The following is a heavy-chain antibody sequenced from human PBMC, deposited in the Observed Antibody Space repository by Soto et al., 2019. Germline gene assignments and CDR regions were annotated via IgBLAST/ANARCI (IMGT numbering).Heavy chain of an antibody. CDR1: GGSISSSSYY. V-gene: IGHV4-39*01. CDR2: IYYSGST. D-gene: IGHD2-21*01. Sequence: PSETLSLTCTVSGGSISSSSYYWGWIRQPPGKGLEWIGSIYYSGSTYYNPSLKSRVTISVDTSKNQFSLKLSSVTAADTAVYYCARLAPDISLYCGGCNYFDYWGQGTLVTVSS. J-gene: IGHJ4*02. CDR3: ARLAPDISLYCGGCNYFDY.